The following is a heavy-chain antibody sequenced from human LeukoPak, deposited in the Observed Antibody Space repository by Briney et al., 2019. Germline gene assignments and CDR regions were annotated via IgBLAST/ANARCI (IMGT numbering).Heavy chain of an antibody. D-gene: IGHD4-17*01. J-gene: IGHJ5*02. CDR1: GYTFTSYY. CDR3: AREYGIRGDYVNWFDP. Sequence: ASVKVSCKASGYTFTSYYMHWVRQAPGQGLEWMGIINPSGGSTSYAQKFQGRVAMTRDMSTSTVYMELSSLRSEDTAVYYCAREYGIRGDYVNWFDPWGQGTLVTVSS. CDR2: INPSGGST. V-gene: IGHV1-46*01.